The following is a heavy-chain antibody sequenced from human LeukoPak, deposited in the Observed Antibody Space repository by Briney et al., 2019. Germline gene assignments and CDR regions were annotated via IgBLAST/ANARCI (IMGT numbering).Heavy chain of an antibody. D-gene: IGHD1-26*01. CDR1: GFTFSNAW. V-gene: IGHV3-15*01. CDR2: IKSKTDGGTT. Sequence: GGSLRLSCAASGFTFSNAWMSWVRQAPGKGLEWVGRIKSKTDGGTTDYAAPVKGRFTISRDDSKNTLYLQMNSLKTEDTAVYYCTTVEPVGATYYYYYGMDVWGQGTTVTVSS. CDR3: TTVEPVGATYYYYYGMDV. J-gene: IGHJ6*02.